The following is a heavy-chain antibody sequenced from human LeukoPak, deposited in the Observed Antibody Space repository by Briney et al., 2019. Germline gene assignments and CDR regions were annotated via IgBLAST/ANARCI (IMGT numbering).Heavy chain of an antibody. CDR1: GYTFTSYD. J-gene: IGHJ4*02. CDR3: ARRPRMVDDSSAYYFDY. CDR2: MNPNSGNT. D-gene: IGHD3-22*01. V-gene: IGHV1-8*01. Sequence: ASVKVSCKASGYTFTSYDVNWVRQATGQGLEWMGWMNPNSGNTGYAQKFQGRVTMTRNTSISTAYMELSSLRSEDTAVYYCARRPRMVDDSSAYYFDYWGQGTLVTVSS.